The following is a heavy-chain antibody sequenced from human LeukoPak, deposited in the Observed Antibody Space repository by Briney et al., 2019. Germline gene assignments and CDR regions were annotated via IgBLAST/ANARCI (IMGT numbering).Heavy chain of an antibody. V-gene: IGHV4-34*01. D-gene: IGHD3-10*01. CDR3: ARDHVLLWFGEFTRGRAGVVKYGMDV. Sequence: SETLSLTCAVYGGSFSGYYWSWIRQPPGKGLEWIGEINHSGSTNYNPSLESRVTISVDTSKNQFSLKLSSVTAADTAVYYCARDHVLLWFGEFTRGRAGVVKYGMDVWGQGTTVTVSS. CDR2: INHSGST. CDR1: GGSFSGYY. J-gene: IGHJ6*02.